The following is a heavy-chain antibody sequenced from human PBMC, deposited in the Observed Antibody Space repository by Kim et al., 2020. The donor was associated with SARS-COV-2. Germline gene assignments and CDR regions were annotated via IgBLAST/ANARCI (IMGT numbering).Heavy chain of an antibody. CDR1: GGSVSSGSYY. V-gene: IGHV4-61*01. CDR2: IYYSGST. Sequence: SETLSLTCTVSGGSVSSGSYYWSWIRQPPGKGLEWIGYIYYSGSTNYNPSLKSRVTISVDTSKNQFSLKLSSVTAAYTAVYYCARGRGDIVVVVAATPPSFDYWGQGTLVTVSS. CDR3: ARGRGDIVVVVAATPPSFDY. J-gene: IGHJ4*02. D-gene: IGHD2-15*01.